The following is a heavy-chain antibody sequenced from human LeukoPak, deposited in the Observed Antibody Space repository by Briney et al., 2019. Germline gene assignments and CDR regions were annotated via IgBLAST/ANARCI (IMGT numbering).Heavy chain of an antibody. D-gene: IGHD6-13*01. CDR3: ARGKVAAAFDY. Sequence: GASVKVSCKASGYTFTGYYMHWVRQAPGQGLEWMGWISAYNGKTNYAQKFQGRVTMTTDTSSNTAYMDLRSLRSDDTAIFYCARGKVAAAFDYWGQGTLVTVSS. CDR2: ISAYNGKT. V-gene: IGHV1-18*04. J-gene: IGHJ4*02. CDR1: GYTFTGYY.